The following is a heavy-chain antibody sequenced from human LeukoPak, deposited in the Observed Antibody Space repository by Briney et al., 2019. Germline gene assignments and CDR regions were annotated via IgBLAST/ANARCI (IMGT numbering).Heavy chain of an antibody. V-gene: IGHV3-30*18. CDR2: ISYDGSNK. Sequence: PGGSLRLSCAASGFTFSSYGMHWVRQAPGKGLEWVAVISYDGSNKYYADSVKGRFTISRDNSKNTLYLQMNSLRAEDTAVYYCAKSPRSGWYLSSKYGMDVWGQGTTVTVSS. CDR3: AKSPRSGWYLSSKYGMDV. CDR1: GFTFSSYG. J-gene: IGHJ6*02. D-gene: IGHD6-19*01.